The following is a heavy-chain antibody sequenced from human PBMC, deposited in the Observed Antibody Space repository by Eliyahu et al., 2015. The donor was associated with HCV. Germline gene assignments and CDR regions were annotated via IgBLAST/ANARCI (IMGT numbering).Heavy chain of an antibody. CDR3: AGRGRGRTGY. J-gene: IGHJ4*02. V-gene: IGHV4-34*01. Sequence: QVQLQQWGAGLLXPSETLSLTCAVYGGSFXGXYWSWIRXPPGKGLEWIGEINHSGSTNYNPSLKSRVTISVDTSKNQFSLKLSSVTAADTAVYYCAGRGRGRTGYWGQGTLVTVSS. CDR1: GGSFXGXY. D-gene: IGHD2-8*02. CDR2: INHSGST.